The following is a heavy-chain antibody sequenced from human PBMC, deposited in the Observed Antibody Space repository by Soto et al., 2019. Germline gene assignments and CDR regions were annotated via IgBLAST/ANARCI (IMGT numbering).Heavy chain of an antibody. CDR1: GYTFTRYG. D-gene: IGHD3-22*01. CDR2: INAGNGDT. Sequence: ASVKVSCKASGYTFTRYGISWVRQAPGQGLEWMGWINAGNGDTKYSQKFQGRVTITRDTSAITAYMELSSLRSEDTAVYYCARDWTHYDSSGPGDYWGQGTLVTVSS. J-gene: IGHJ4*02. V-gene: IGHV1-3*01. CDR3: ARDWTHYDSSGPGDY.